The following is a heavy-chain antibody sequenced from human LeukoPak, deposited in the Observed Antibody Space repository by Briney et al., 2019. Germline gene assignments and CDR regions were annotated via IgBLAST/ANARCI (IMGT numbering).Heavy chain of an antibody. V-gene: IGHV3-7*01. D-gene: IGHD2-8*01. Sequence: PGGPLRLSCAASGMTFRSHWMTWVRQTTGKGLEWLATIKSDGSEIYYLDSVKGRFTISRDNAKNSLYLQMNSLRADDSAVYYCARYCTFRTCSATQFDAWGQGTLVTVSS. CDR3: ARYCTFRTCSATQFDA. CDR2: IKSDGSEI. CDR1: GMTFRSHW. J-gene: IGHJ5*02.